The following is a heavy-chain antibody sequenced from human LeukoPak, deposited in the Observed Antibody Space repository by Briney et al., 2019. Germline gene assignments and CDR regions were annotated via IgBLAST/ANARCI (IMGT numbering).Heavy chain of an antibody. D-gene: IGHD5-24*01. V-gene: IGHV1-58*02. CDR2: IVVGSGNT. Sequence: GTSVTVSFTASGFTFTISAMQWVRQARGQRKEWIGWIVVGSGNTNNAQKFQERVTITSDMSTSTDYMELSSLRSEDTAVYYCAAREMAVSSYFDYWGQGTLVTVSS. CDR3: AAREMAVSSYFDY. J-gene: IGHJ4*02. CDR1: GFTFTISA.